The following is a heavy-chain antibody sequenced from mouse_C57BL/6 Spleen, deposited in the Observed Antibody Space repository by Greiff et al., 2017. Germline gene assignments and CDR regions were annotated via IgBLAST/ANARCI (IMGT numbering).Heavy chain of an antibody. CDR1: GFTFSSYG. D-gene: IGHD1-1*01. CDR3: ARRCYGGAWFAY. V-gene: IGHV5-6*01. Sequence: EVQLVESGGDLVKPGGSLKLSCAASGFTFSSYGMSWVRQTPDKRLEWVATISSGGSYTYYPDTVKGRFTISRDNATNTLYLQMSSLKSEDTAMYYCARRCYGGAWFAYWGQGTLGTVSA. J-gene: IGHJ3*01. CDR2: ISSGGSYT.